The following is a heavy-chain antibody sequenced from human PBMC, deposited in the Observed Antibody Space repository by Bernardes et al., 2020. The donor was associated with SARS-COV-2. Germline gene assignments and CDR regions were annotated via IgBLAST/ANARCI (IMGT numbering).Heavy chain of an antibody. CDR1: GYTFTSYS. V-gene: IGHV1-18*01. J-gene: IGHJ4*02. Sequence: ASWKVSCKASGYTFTSYSISWVRQAPGQGLEWMGGISAYKGNTNYAQKLQGRVSMTTDASASTAYMELRSLRSDDTAVDYWARGAWVKGGYFDYWGQGTLVTVSS. D-gene: IGHD2-21*01. CDR3: ARGAWVKGGYFDY. CDR2: ISAYKGNT.